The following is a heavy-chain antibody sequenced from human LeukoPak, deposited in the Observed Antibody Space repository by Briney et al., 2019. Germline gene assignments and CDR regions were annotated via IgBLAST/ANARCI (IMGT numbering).Heavy chain of an antibody. D-gene: IGHD3-10*01. V-gene: IGHV3-15*01. CDR3: TTGDYGSGSYYPPYYYYYMDV. Sequence: ETLSLTCAVYGGSFSGYYWSWVRQAPGKGLEWVGRIKSKTDGGTTDYAAPVKGRFTISRDDSKNTLYLQMNSLKTEDTVVYYCTTGDYGSGSYYPPYYYYYMDVWGKGTTVTISS. J-gene: IGHJ6*03. CDR1: GGSFSGYY. CDR2: IKSKTDGGTT.